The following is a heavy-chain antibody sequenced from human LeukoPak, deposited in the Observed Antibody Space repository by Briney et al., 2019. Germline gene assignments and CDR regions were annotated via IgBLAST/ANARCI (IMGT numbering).Heavy chain of an antibody. CDR3: ARGTVTTYVYYYYGMDV. J-gene: IGHJ6*02. D-gene: IGHD4-11*01. Sequence: GASVKVSCKASGYTFTSNYIHWVRQAPGQGLEWMGMIYPRDGSTSYARKFQGRVTMTRDTSTSTVYMELSSLRSEDTAVYYCARGTVTTYVYYYYGMDVWGQGTTVTVSS. CDR2: IYPRDGST. V-gene: IGHV1-46*01. CDR1: GYTFTSNY.